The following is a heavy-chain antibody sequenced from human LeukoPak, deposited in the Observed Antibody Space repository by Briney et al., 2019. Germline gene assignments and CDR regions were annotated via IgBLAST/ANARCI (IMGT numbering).Heavy chain of an antibody. CDR3: AKKAQYDGHYPLDY. CDR2: IKQDGSEK. Sequence: GGSLRLSCAASGLTFSNYWMDWVRQAPGKGLEWVANIKQDGSEKNYVDSVKGRFIISRDNAKNTLYLQMNSLRAEDTALYFCAKKAQYDGHYPLDYWGQGTLVTVSA. D-gene: IGHD4/OR15-4a*01. J-gene: IGHJ4*02. CDR1: GLTFSNYW. V-gene: IGHV3-7*03.